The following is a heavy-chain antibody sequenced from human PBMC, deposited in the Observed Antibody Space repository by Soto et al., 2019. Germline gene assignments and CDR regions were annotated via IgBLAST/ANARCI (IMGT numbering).Heavy chain of an antibody. CDR2: ISGSGGST. CDR1: GFTFSSYA. CDR3: AARRIVVVVAATPY. D-gene: IGHD2-15*01. J-gene: IGHJ4*02. Sequence: GGSLRLSCAASGFTFSSYAMSWVRQAPGKGLEWVSAISGSGGSTYYADSVKGRFTISRDNSKNTLYLQINSLRAEDTAVYYCAARRIVVVVAATPYWGQGTLVTVSS. V-gene: IGHV3-23*01.